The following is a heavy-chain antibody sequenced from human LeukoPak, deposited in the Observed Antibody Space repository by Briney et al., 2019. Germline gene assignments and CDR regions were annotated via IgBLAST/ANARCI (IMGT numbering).Heavy chain of an antibody. CDR2: IYHTGTT. V-gene: IGHV4-38-2*02. CDR3: QAEDGIRYLGFDAFDI. CDR1: GYSISSDYY. D-gene: IGHD3-9*01. J-gene: IGHJ3*02. Sequence: PSDTLSLICTVAGYSISSDYYWGWIRQLPGKGLEWVGRIYHTGTTYYNPSLKSRVTISVDTSKNQFSLKLSSVTATDTAVFFFQAEDGIRYLGFDAFDIWGQGTMVTVSS.